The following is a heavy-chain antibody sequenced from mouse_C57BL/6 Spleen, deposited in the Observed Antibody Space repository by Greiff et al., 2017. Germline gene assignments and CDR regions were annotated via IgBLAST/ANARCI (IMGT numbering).Heavy chain of an antibody. D-gene: IGHD2-1*01. CDR3: ARSDGNYFYAMDY. CDR2: IDPSDSET. CDR1: GYTFTSYW. J-gene: IGHJ4*01. V-gene: IGHV1-52*01. Sequence: QVQLQQPGAELVRPGSSVKLSCKASGYTFTSYWMHWVKQRPIQGLEWIGNIDPSDSETHYNQKFKDKATLTVDKSSSTAYMQLSSLTSEVSAVYYCARSDGNYFYAMDYWGQGTSVTVSS.